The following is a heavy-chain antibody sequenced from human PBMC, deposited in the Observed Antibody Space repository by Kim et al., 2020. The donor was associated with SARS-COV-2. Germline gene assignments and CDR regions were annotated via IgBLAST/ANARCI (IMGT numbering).Heavy chain of an antibody. D-gene: IGHD3-22*01. CDR3: ARGVKGNYNYGMDV. CDR1: GFTFSSYA. J-gene: IGHJ6*02. CDR2: ISDDGSNK. V-gene: IGHV3-30*04. Sequence: GGSLRLSCAASGFTFSSYAMHWVRQAPGKGLEWVAVISDDGSNKYYADSVKGRFTISRDNSKNTLYLQMNSLRAEDTAVYYCARGVKGNYNYGMDVWGQGTTVTVSS.